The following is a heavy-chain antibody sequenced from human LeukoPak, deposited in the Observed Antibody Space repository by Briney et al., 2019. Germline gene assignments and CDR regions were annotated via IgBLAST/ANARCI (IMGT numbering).Heavy chain of an antibody. CDR3: TRDGSGMHYGMDV. Sequence: GGSLRLSCAASGFTFSSYWMHWVRQAPGKGLEWVGFIRGKAYGGTTEYAASVKGRFTISRDDSKSIAYLQVNSLKTEGTAVYYCTRDGSGMHYGMDVWGQGTTVTVSS. V-gene: IGHV3-49*04. CDR1: GFTFSSYW. D-gene: IGHD1-26*01. J-gene: IGHJ6*02. CDR2: IRGKAYGGTT.